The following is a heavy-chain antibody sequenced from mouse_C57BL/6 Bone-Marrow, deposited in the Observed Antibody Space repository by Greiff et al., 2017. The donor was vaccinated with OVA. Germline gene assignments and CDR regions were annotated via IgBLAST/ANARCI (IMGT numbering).Heavy chain of an antibody. CDR3: ALRRLYAMDY. CDR2: IDPSDSYT. D-gene: IGHD2-12*01. CDR1: GYTFTSYW. J-gene: IGHJ4*01. Sequence: QVQLQQPGAELVRPGTSVKLSCKASGYTFTSYWMHWVKQRPGQGLEWIGVIDPSDSYTNYNQKFKGKATLTVDTSSSTAYMQLSSLTSEDSAVYYCALRRLYAMDYWGQGTSVTVSS. V-gene: IGHV1-59*01.